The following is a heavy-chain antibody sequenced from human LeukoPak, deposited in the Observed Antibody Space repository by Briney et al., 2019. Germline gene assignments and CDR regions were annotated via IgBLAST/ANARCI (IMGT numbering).Heavy chain of an antibody. Sequence: SVKVSCKASGGTFSSYAISWVRQAPGQGLEWMGGIIPIFGTANYAQKFQGGVTITADESTSTAYMELRSLRSDDTAVYYCARVAAVAGSPFDYWGQGTLVTVSS. CDR2: IIPIFGTA. CDR1: GGTFSSYA. V-gene: IGHV1-69*13. CDR3: ARVAAVAGSPFDY. J-gene: IGHJ4*02. D-gene: IGHD6-19*01.